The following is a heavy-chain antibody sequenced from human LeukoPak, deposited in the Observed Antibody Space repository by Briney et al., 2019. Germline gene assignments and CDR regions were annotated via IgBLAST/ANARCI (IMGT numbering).Heavy chain of an antibody. D-gene: IGHD6-19*01. CDR3: ARSRSASTSGWYDYFDY. J-gene: IGHJ4*02. Sequence: PGGSLRLSCAAPGFTFSSSAMQWVRQAPGKGLEWVAVISYDGSKKYYADSVKGRFIICRDDSKNTLYLQMNSLRGEDTAVYHCARSRSASTSGWYDYFDYWGRGTLVTVSS. CDR2: ISYDGSKK. CDR1: GFTFSSSA. V-gene: IGHV3-30-3*01.